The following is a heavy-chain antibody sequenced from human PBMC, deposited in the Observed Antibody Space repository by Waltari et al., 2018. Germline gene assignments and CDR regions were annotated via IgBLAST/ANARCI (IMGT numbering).Heavy chain of an antibody. CDR3: AKEYYNWFDP. CDR2: ISWNSGSI. Sequence: EVQLVESGGGLVQPGRSLRLSCAGSGFTFDDYAMHWVRQAPGKGLEWVSGISWNSGSIGYADSVKGRFTISRDNAKNSLYLQMNSLRAEDTALYYCAKEYYNWFDPWGQGTLVTVSS. V-gene: IGHV3-9*01. CDR1: GFTFDDYA. D-gene: IGHD2-8*01. J-gene: IGHJ5*02.